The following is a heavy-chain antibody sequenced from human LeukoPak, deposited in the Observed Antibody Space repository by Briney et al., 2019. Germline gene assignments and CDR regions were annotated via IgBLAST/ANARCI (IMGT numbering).Heavy chain of an antibody. CDR1: GFTFSSYA. V-gene: IGHV3-23*01. D-gene: IGHD3-22*01. CDR3: AKGRYYYDSSDAFDI. CDR2: ISGSGGST. Sequence: GGSLRLSCAASGFTFSSYAMSWVRQAPGKGLEWVSAISGSGGSTYYADSVKGRFTISRDNSKNTLYLQMNSLRAEDTAVYYCAKGRYYYDSSDAFDIWGQGTMVTVFS. J-gene: IGHJ3*02.